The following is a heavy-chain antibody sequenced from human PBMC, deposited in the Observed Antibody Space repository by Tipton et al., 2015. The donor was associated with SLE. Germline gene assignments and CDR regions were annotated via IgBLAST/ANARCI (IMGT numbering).Heavy chain of an antibody. Sequence: GLVKPSETLSLTCAVYGGSFSSHYWSWIRQPPGKGLEWIGYIYYSGSTNYNPSLKSRVTISVDTSKNQFSLKLSSVTAADTAVYYCARETWGRWLQLGFDYWGQGTLVTISS. V-gene: IGHV4-59*11. J-gene: IGHJ4*02. CDR3: ARETWGRWLQLGFDY. CDR1: GGSFSSHY. CDR2: IYYSGST. D-gene: IGHD5-24*01.